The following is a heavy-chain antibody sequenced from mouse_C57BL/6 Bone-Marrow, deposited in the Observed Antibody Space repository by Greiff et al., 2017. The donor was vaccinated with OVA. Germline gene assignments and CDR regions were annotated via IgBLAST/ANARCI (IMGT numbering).Heavy chain of an antibody. CDR2: ILHESGST. J-gene: IGHJ4*01. Sequence: QVQLQQSGAELMKPGASVKLSCKATGYTLPGYWIEWVKQRPGHGLEGIGEILHESGSTKNNKKLKGKTTFTADTSSDTAYMHTSRLTTEDSAIYYCARMMGCWGQGTSVTVSS. CDR1: GYTLPGYW. V-gene: IGHV1-9*01. CDR3: ARMMGC.